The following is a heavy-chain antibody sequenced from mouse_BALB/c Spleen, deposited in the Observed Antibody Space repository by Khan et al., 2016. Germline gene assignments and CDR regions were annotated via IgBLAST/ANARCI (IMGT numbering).Heavy chain of an antibody. J-gene: IGHJ2*01. CDR2: ISSDGNT. Sequence: EVQLVESGGGLVKPGGSLKLSCAASGFTFRSYAMSWVRQTPEKRLEWVASISSDGNTYYSDSVKGRFTISRDNARNILNLQMSSLRSEDTAMYYCSREYYVNYGYYFDYWGHGTTLTVSS. CDR3: SREYYVNYGYYFDY. D-gene: IGHD2-1*01. CDR1: GFTFRSYA. V-gene: IGHV5-6-5*01.